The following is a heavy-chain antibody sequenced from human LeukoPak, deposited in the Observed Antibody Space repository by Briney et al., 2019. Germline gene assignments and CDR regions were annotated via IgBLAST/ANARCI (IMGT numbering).Heavy chain of an antibody. CDR2: IYTSGST. D-gene: IGHD6-19*01. J-gene: IGHJ5*02. CDR1: GGSISSYY. Sequence: SETLSLTCTVSGGSISSYYWSWIRQPAGKGLEWIGRIYTSGSTNYNPSLKSRVTISVDTSKNQFSLKLSSVTAADTAVYYCARGTFNFSRYSSGWYWFDPWGQGTLVTVSS. V-gene: IGHV4-4*07. CDR3: ARGTFNFSRYSSGWYWFDP.